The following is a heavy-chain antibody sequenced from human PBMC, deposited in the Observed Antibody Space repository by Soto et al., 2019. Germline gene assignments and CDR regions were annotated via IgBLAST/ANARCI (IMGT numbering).Heavy chain of an antibody. CDR3: ARALLSGGITIFGVVPGYYGMDV. Sequence: ASVKVSCKASGYTFTSYYMHWVRQAPGQGLEWMGIINPSGGSTSYAQKFQGRVTMTRDTSTSTVYMELSSLRSEDTAVYYCARALLSGGITIFGVVPGYYGMDVWGQGTTVTVSS. D-gene: IGHD3-3*01. V-gene: IGHV1-46*01. J-gene: IGHJ6*02. CDR2: INPSGGST. CDR1: GYTFTSYY.